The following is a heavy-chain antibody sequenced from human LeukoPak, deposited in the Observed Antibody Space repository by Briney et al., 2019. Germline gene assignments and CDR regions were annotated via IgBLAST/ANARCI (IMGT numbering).Heavy chain of an antibody. Sequence: ASVKVSCKATGGTFSSYAISWVRQAPGQGLEWMGGIIPIFGTANYAQKFQGRVTITADESTSTAYMELSSLRSEDTAVYYCARDGGDITIFGVVRFFDYWGQGTLVTVSS. CDR3: ARDGGDITIFGVVRFFDY. CDR2: IIPIFGTA. CDR1: GGTFSSYA. D-gene: IGHD3-3*01. J-gene: IGHJ4*02. V-gene: IGHV1-69*13.